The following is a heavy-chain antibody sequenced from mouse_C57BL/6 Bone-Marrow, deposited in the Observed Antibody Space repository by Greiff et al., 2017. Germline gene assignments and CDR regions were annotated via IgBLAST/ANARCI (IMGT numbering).Heavy chain of an antibody. CDR1: GYSITSGYD. Sequence: ESGPGMVKPSQSLSLTCTVTGYSITSGYDWHWIRHFPGNKLEWMGYISYSGSTNYNPSLKSRISITHDTSKNHFFLKLNSVTTEDTATYYCARSDYYGSREDWYFDVWGTGTTVTVSS. V-gene: IGHV3-1*01. D-gene: IGHD1-1*01. CDR3: ARSDYYGSREDWYFDV. CDR2: ISYSGST. J-gene: IGHJ1*03.